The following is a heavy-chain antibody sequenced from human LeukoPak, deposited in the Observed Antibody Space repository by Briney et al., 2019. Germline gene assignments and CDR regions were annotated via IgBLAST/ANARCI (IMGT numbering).Heavy chain of an antibody. V-gene: IGHV3-23*01. CDR3: ANSVEYYYDSSGYLPRWFDP. CDR2: ISGSGGST. Sequence: QPGASLILSCAASGFTFSSYAMSWVRQAPGKGLEWVSAISGSGGSTYYADSVKGRFTISRDNSKNTLYLQMNSLRAEDTAVYYCANSVEYYYDSSGYLPRWFDPWGQGTLVTVSS. D-gene: IGHD3-22*01. J-gene: IGHJ5*02. CDR1: GFTFSSYA.